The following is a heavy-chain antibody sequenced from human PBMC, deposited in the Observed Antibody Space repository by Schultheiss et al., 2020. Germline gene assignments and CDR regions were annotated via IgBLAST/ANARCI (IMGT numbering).Heavy chain of an antibody. V-gene: IGHV4-31*03. J-gene: IGHJ3*02. D-gene: IGHD3-22*01. CDR2: IYYSGST. Sequence: SQTLSLTCTVSGGSISSGGYYWSWIRQHPGKGLEWIGYIYYSGSTYYNPSLKSRVTISVDTSKNQFSLKLSSVTAADTAVYYCARVWYYYDSSGYYSAPYDAFDIWGQGTMVTGSS. CDR3: ARVWYYYDSSGYYSAPYDAFDI. CDR1: GGSISSGGYY.